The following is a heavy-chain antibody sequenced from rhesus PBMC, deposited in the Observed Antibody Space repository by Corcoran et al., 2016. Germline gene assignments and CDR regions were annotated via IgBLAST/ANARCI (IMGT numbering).Heavy chain of an antibody. D-gene: IGHD5-24*01. CDR3: ARAWVNYFDY. CDR2: ISNGWGST. J-gene: IGHJ4*01. V-gene: IGHV3-178*01. Sequence: EVQLVESGGGLAKPGGALRLSCAASGFTFSDYYMDWVRQLPVKGLDWFSRISNGWGSTWYADSVKGRFTISRENAKNTLYLQMNSLRAEDTAVYYCARAWVNYFDYWGQGVLVTVSS. CDR1: GFTFSDYY.